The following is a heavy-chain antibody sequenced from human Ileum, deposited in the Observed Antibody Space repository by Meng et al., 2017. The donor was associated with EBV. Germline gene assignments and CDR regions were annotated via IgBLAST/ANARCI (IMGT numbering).Heavy chain of an antibody. Sequence: LQLQEAGPGLVKPSGTLSLTCTVSGASIRGSRYYWGWIRQPPGKGLEWIGSTYYSGSTNYNPSLKSRVTISVDTSKNQFSLNLSSVTAADTAVYYCARGDILTGYWYYFDYWGQGILVTVSS. V-gene: IGHV4-39*07. D-gene: IGHD3-9*01. CDR3: ARGDILTGYWYYFDY. CDR2: TYYSGST. CDR1: GASIRGSRYY. J-gene: IGHJ4*02.